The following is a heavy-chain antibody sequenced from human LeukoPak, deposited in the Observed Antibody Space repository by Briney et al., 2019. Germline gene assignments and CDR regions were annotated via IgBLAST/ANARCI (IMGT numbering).Heavy chain of an antibody. CDR2: MNPNSGNT. Sequence: ASVKVSCKASGYTFTSYDINWVRQATGQGLEWMGWMNPNSGNTGYAQKFQGRVTMTRNTSISTAYMELSSLRSEDTAVYYCARAAPLYSYYYYMDVWGKGTTVTVSS. CDR3: ARAAPLYSYYYYMDV. CDR1: GYTFTSYD. D-gene: IGHD2-15*01. V-gene: IGHV1-8*01. J-gene: IGHJ6*03.